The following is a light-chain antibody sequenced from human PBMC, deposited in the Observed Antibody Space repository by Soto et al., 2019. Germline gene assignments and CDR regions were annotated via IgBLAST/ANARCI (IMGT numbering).Light chain of an antibody. V-gene: IGKV1-39*01. CDR2: AAS. Sequence: DIQMPQSPSSLSASVGDRVTITCRASQSISSYLNRYQQKPGKAPKLLIYAASSLQSGVPSRFSGSGSGTEFTLTISSLQPEDFATYYCQQSYSTPGTFGQGTVVESK. CDR3: QQSYSTPGT. J-gene: IGKJ1*01. CDR1: QSISSY.